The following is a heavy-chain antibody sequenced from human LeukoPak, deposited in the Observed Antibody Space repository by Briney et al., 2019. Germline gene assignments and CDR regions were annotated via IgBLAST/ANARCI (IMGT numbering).Heavy chain of an antibody. V-gene: IGHV4-34*01. CDR2: INHSGSN. CDR1: GGSFSGYY. Sequence: PSETLSLTCAVYGGSFSGYYWSWIRQPPGKGLEWIGEINHSGSNNYNPSLKSRVTISVDTSKNQFSLKLSSVTAADTAVYYCARGLSSSSPLFGYWGQGTLVTVSS. J-gene: IGHJ4*02. CDR3: ARGLSSSSPLFGY. D-gene: IGHD6-6*01.